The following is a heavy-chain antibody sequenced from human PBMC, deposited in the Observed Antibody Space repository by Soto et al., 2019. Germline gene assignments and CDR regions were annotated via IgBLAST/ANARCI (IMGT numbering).Heavy chain of an antibody. J-gene: IGHJ4*02. CDR3: ARSLKGYYGSDY. CDR1: GFNFSSYW. Sequence: EVQLVESGGGLVQPGWSLRLSFAASGFNFSSYWMHWVRQAPGKGLVWVSRIKGDESSTSYAASVKGRFTISRDNPRDNVDLQRDNLRAEDTAVYFCARSLKGYYGSDYWGQGTLVTVSS. D-gene: IGHD3-10*01. CDR2: IKGDESST. V-gene: IGHV3-74*01.